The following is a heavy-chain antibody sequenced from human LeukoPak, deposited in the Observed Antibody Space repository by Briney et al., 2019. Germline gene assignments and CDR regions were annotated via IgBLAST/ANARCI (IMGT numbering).Heavy chain of an antibody. CDR1: GGSFSGYY. CDR2: INHSGST. V-gene: IGHV4-34*01. J-gene: IGHJ4*02. CDR3: AREDTGASDY. Sequence: PSETLSLTCAVYGGSFSGYYWSWIRQPPGKGLEWIGEINHSGSTNYNPSLKSRVTISVDTSKNQCSLKLSSVTAADTAVYYCAREDTGASDYWGQGTLVTVSS. D-gene: IGHD2-15*01.